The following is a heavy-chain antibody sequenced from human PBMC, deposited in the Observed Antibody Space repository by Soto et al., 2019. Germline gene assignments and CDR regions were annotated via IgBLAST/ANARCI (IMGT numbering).Heavy chain of an antibody. CDR1: GGSISSYY. CDR2: IYYSGST. D-gene: IGHD3-9*01. CDR3: ARARDILTGYYIEPPDF. V-gene: IGHV4-59*01. J-gene: IGHJ4*02. Sequence: SETLSLTCTVSGGSISSYYWSWIRQPPGKGLEWIGYIYYSGSTNYNPSLKSRVTISVDTSKNQFSLKLSSVTAADTAVYYCARARDILTGYYIEPPDFRGLGTLVTVSS.